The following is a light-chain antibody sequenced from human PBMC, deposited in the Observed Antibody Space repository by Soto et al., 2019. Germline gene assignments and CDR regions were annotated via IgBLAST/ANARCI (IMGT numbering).Light chain of an antibody. J-gene: IGKJ1*01. Sequence: EIVLTQSPGTLSLSPGERATLSCRASQSVTSTYSAWYQKKPGQAPRLLIYGASYQDTAIPDRFSGSGSGTDFTLIISRLEHEDFAVYYCQRYGTTWTFGQGTKVEIK. V-gene: IGKV3-20*01. CDR1: QSVTSTY. CDR3: QRYGTTWT. CDR2: GAS.